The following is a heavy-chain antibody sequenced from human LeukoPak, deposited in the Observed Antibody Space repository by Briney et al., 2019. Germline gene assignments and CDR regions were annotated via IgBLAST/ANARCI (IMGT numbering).Heavy chain of an antibody. CDR1: GGSIGSSSYY. CDR2: IYYSGST. Sequence: PSETLSLTCTVSGGSIGSSSYYWGWIRQSPGKGLEWIGSIYYSGSTYYNPSLKSRVTVSVDTSKNQFSLKLSSLTAADTAVYYCARHGYYYGSGSYSFDYWGQGTLVTVSS. V-gene: IGHV4-39*01. CDR3: ARHGYYYGSGSYSFDY. D-gene: IGHD3-10*01. J-gene: IGHJ4*02.